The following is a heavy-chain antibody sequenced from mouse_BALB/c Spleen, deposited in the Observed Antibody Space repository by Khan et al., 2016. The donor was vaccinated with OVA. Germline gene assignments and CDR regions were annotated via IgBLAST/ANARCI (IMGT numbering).Heavy chain of an antibody. J-gene: IGHJ2*02. V-gene: IGHV3-2*02. CDR3: ARGNYYGYYVDY. CDR2: ISYSGST. CDR1: GYSITSNYA. D-gene: IGHD1-1*01. Sequence: EVKLLESGPGLVKPSQSLSLTCTVTGYSITSNYAWNWIRQFPGNKLEWMGYISYSGSTTYNPSLKSRISITRDTSKNQFFLQLKSVTTEDTATYYCARGNYYGYYVDYWGQGTSLTVSS.